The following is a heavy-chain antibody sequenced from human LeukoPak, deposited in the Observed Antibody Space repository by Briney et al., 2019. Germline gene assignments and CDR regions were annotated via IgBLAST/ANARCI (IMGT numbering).Heavy chain of an antibody. Sequence: PGGSLRLSCAASGFNFSSYSMNSVRQAPGKGREWVSYISTSSRTIYYADSVKGRVTISRDNAKNSLFLQMNSLRAEDTAVYYCARDGYDFWSDYPTTLDDWGQGTLVTVSS. J-gene: IGHJ4*02. V-gene: IGHV3-48*01. D-gene: IGHD3-3*01. CDR1: GFNFSSYS. CDR2: ISTSSRTI. CDR3: ARDGYDFWSDYPTTLDD.